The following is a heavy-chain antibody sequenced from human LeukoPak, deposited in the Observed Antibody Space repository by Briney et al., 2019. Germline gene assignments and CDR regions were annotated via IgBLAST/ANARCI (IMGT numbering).Heavy chain of an antibody. D-gene: IGHD3-9*01. CDR1: GFSVSSNY. J-gene: IGHJ5*02. CDR3: ARGRHQYYDILTGYYGINWFDP. Sequence: GGSLRLSCAASGFSVSSNYMNWVRQAPGKGLEWVSSISSSSSYIYYADSVKGRFTISRDNAKDSLYLQMNSLRAEDTAVYYCARGRHQYYDILTGYYGINWFDPWGQGTLVTVSS. CDR2: ISSSSSYI. V-gene: IGHV3-21*01.